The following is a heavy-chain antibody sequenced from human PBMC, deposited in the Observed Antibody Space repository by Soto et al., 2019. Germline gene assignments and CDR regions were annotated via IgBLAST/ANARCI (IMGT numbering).Heavy chain of an antibody. CDR3: ASRHSSPYFDY. D-gene: IGHD6-13*01. V-gene: IGHV4-30-4*01. J-gene: IGHJ4*02. CDR1: GGSISSGDYY. Sequence: SETLSLTCTVSGGSISSGDYYWSWIRQPPGKGLEWIGSIYYSGSTYYNPSLKSRVTISVDTSKKQFSLKLNSVTAADTAVYYCASRHSSPYFDYWGQGTLVTVSS. CDR2: IYYSGST.